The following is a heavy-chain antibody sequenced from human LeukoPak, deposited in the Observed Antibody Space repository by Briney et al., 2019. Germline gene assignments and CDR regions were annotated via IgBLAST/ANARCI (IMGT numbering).Heavy chain of an antibody. CDR2: IFRTGST. CDR1: DGSINSFY. J-gene: IGHJ5*01. Sequence: PSETLSLTCTVSDGSINSFYWSWIRQPPGKGLEWIGSIFRTGSTYYSASLKSRVSISVDTSKNHIALKLTSVTASDTAVYFCARRVGFYGSGSLNYFDPWGQGILVSVS. D-gene: IGHD3-10*01. CDR3: ARRVGFYGSGSLNYFDP. V-gene: IGHV4-59*05.